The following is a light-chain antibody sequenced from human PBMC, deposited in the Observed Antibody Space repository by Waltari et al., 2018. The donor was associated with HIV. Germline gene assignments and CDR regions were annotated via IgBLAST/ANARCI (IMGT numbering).Light chain of an antibody. Sequence: QSALTQPRPVSGSPGQSVTISCTGTSSDVGGYDYVSWYQQHPVRLPELMICDVSKRPSGVPDRFSGSKAGNTASLTISGIQAEDEADYYCCSYAGNYVLFGGGTKLTVL. CDR1: SSDVGGYDY. CDR2: DVS. V-gene: IGLV2-11*01. J-gene: IGLJ2*01. CDR3: CSYAGNYVL.